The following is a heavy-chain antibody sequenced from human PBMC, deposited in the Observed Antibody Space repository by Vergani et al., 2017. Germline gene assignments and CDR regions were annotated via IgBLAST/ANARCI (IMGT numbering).Heavy chain of an antibody. CDR3: AKARDPNCKGCNCYSYYYGVDL. Sequence: EVQLLESGGNLIQPGGSLRLSCGASGFTFSSYAMTWVRLAPGKGLQWVSAISGSGGNTFYTDSVKGRFTISRDNSKDTLYLQMNSRRVEDTAIYYCAKARDPNCKGCNCYSYYYGVDLGGQGTTVTVSS. J-gene: IGHJ6*02. D-gene: IGHD2/OR15-2a*01. V-gene: IGHV3-23*01. CDR1: GFTFSSYA. CDR2: ISGSGGNT.